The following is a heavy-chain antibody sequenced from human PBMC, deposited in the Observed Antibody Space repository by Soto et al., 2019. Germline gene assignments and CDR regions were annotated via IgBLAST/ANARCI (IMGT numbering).Heavy chain of an antibody. Sequence: QVQLVQSGAEVMKPGSSVKVSCKISGGTFSRYSISWVRQAPGQGLEWMGGIVPIFGTRNYAQKFQDRVTITTDESATTAHMELSNLRSEDTAVYYCARPYEGGYSSNHHYYYALDVWGQGTAVTVSS. CDR2: IVPIFGTR. J-gene: IGHJ6*02. CDR3: ARPYEGGYSSNHHYYYALDV. CDR1: GGTFSRYS. V-gene: IGHV1-69*01. D-gene: IGHD3-22*01.